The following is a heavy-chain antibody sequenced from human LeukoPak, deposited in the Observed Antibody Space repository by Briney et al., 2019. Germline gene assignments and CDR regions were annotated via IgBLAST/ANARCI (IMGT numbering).Heavy chain of an antibody. J-gene: IGHJ5*02. CDR3: ATRGPWYSGSYPRFDP. V-gene: IGHV4-34*01. CDR2: INHSGST. D-gene: IGHD1-26*01. Sequence: SETLSLTCAVYGGSFSGYYWSWIRQPPGKGLEWIGEINHSGSTNYNPSLKSRVTISVDTSKNQFSLKLSSVTAADTAVYYCATRGPWYSGSYPRFDPWGRGTLVTVSS. CDR1: GGSFSGYY.